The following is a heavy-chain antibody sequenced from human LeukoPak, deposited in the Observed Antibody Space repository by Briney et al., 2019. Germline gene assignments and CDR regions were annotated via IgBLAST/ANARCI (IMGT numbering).Heavy chain of an antibody. J-gene: IGHJ4*02. CDR2: ISGSGGST. D-gene: IGHD3-10*01. Sequence: PGGSLRLSCAASGFTFSSYAMSWVRQAPGKGLEWVSAISGSGGSTYYADSVKGRFTISRDNSKNMLYLQMNSLRAEDTAVYYCAKVEVGPYGLYYFDYWGQGTLVTVSS. CDR3: AKVEVGPYGLYYFDY. V-gene: IGHV3-23*01. CDR1: GFTFSSYA.